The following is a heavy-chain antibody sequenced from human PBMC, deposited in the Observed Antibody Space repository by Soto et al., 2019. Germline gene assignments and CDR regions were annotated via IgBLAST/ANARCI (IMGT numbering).Heavy chain of an antibody. V-gene: IGHV3-23*01. Sequence: EVHLLESGGGLVQPGGSLRLSCAASGCSFNSYAMFWVRQDPGKGLEWVAVISVRGGSSYFADSVKGRFTISRDNSKNVLSLEINSLRAEYTAIYFCTKGSIDYSASVDNWGQGTLVLVS. CDR2: ISVRGGSS. CDR3: TKGSIDYSASVDN. J-gene: IGHJ4*02. D-gene: IGHD1-26*01. CDR1: GCSFNSYA.